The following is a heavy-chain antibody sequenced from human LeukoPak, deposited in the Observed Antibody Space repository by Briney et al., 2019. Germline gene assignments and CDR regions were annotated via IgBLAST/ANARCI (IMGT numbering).Heavy chain of an antibody. CDR2: IKQDGSEK. D-gene: IGHD6-13*01. CDR3: VRGVSSLNYYFDY. V-gene: IGHV3-7*01. CDR1: GFTFSNYW. Sequence: PGGSLRLSCAASGFTFSNYWMSWVRQAPGKGLEWVANIKQDGSEKYYVDSVKGRFTISRDNAKNSLYLQMNSLRAEDTAVYYCVRGVSSLNYYFDYWGQGTLVTVSS. J-gene: IGHJ4*02.